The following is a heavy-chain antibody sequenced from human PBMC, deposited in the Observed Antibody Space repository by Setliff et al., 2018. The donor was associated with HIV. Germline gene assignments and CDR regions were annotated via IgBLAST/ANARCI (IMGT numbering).Heavy chain of an antibody. V-gene: IGHV1-2*02. CDR3: ARSPTHSSGFDY. J-gene: IGHJ4*02. CDR2: INPKSGAT. CDR1: GYTFTSYY. Sequence: GASVKVSCKASGYTFTSYYMHWVRQAPGQGLEWMGIINPKSGATNYTQNFQGRVTMSRDTSSRTAYIELSRLKSDDPAVYYCARSPTHSSGFDYWGQGTPVTVSS. D-gene: IGHD3-22*01.